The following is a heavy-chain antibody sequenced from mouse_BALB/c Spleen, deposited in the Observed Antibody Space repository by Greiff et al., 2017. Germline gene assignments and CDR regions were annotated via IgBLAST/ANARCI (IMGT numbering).Heavy chain of an antibody. CDR3: ARGATTATSWFAY. Sequence: VKLMESGPGLVAPSQSLSITCTVSGFSLTSYGVHWVRQPPGKGLEWLGVIWAGGSTNYNSALMSRLSISKDNSKSQVFLKMNSLQTDDTAMYYCARGATTATSWFAYWGQGTLVTVSA. CDR1: GFSLTSYG. V-gene: IGHV2-9*02. CDR2: IWAGGST. J-gene: IGHJ3*01. D-gene: IGHD1-2*01.